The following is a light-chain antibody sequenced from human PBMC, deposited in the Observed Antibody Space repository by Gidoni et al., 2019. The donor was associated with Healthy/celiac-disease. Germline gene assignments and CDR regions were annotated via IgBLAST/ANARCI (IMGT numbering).Light chain of an antibody. Sequence: DIVFTQSPLSLPVTPGEPASISCRSSQSLLHSNGYNYLDWYLQKPGQSPQLLIYLGSNRASGVPERFSGSGSGTDFTLKISRVEAEDVGVYYCMQALQTPRTFGQXTKLEIK. CDR3: MQALQTPRT. V-gene: IGKV2-28*01. CDR1: QSLLHSNGYNY. CDR2: LGS. J-gene: IGKJ2*01.